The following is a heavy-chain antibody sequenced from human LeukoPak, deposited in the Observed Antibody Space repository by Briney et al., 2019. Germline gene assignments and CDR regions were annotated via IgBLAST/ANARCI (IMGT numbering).Heavy chain of an antibody. CDR3: ARRSYSGYDLNWFDP. CDR1: GGSINNYY. CDR2: IYYSGST. V-gene: IGHV4-59*08. Sequence: PSETLSLTCTVSGGSINNYYWNWIRQPPGKGLEWIGYIYYSGSTNYNPSLKSRVTISVDTSKNQFSLKLSSVTAADTAVYYCARRSYSGYDLNWFDPWGQGTLVTVSS. D-gene: IGHD5-12*01. J-gene: IGHJ5*02.